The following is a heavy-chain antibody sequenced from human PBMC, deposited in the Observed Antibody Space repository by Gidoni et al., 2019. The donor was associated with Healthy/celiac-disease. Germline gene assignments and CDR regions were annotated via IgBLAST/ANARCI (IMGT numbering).Heavy chain of an antibody. V-gene: IGHV1-69*06. CDR2: ITPIFGTA. D-gene: IGHD3-9*01. J-gene: IGHJ4*02. Sequence: QVQLVQSGAEVTKPGSSVKVSCKASGGTFSSYAISWVRQAPGQGLEWMGGITPIFGTANYAQKFQGRVTITADKSTSPAYMELSSLRSEDTAVYYCAASVLRYFDWLLYAPHFDYWGQGTLVTVSS. CDR1: GGTFSSYA. CDR3: AASVLRYFDWLLYAPHFDY.